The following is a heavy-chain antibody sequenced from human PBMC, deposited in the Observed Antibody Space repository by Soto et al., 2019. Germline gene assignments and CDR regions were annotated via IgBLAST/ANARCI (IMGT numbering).Heavy chain of an antibody. CDR1: CGSISSSNW. Sequence: SETLSLTCAVSCGSISSSNWWSWVRQPPGKGQEWIGEIYHSGSTNYNPSLKSRVTISVDKSKNQFSLKLSSVTAADTAVYYCARSPDSSGYYPRWYYYGMDVWGQGTTVT. CDR3: ARSPDSSGYYPRWYYYGMDV. J-gene: IGHJ6*02. V-gene: IGHV4-4*02. D-gene: IGHD3-22*01. CDR2: IYHSGST.